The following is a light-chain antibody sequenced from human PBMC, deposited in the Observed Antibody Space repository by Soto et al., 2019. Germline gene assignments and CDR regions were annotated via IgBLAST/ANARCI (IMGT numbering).Light chain of an antibody. CDR3: QQYGSSPRT. CDR1: QSVSSNS. Sequence: EIVLTQSPGTLSLSPGDRATLSCRASQSVSSNSLAWYKQKCRQAPKLLIYGASSRATGIPDRFSGSGSGTNFSLTIIRLKPEDFAVYSCQQYGSSPRTLGQGTRVEIK. J-gene: IGKJ1*01. CDR2: GAS. V-gene: IGKV3-20*01.